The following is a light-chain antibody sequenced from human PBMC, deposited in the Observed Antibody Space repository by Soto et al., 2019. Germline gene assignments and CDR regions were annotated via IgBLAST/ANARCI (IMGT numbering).Light chain of an antibody. Sequence: QAVVTQPPSVSAAPGQAVTISCTGTSSNIGAGSDVQWYQQVPGAAPKLLIFADTKRPSGIPDRFSGSKSGTSASLAITGLQADDEAHYYCQSYDTTLGGPVVFGGGTKLTVL. CDR1: SSNIGAGSD. CDR3: QSYDTTLGGPVV. J-gene: IGLJ2*01. V-gene: IGLV1-40*01. CDR2: ADT.